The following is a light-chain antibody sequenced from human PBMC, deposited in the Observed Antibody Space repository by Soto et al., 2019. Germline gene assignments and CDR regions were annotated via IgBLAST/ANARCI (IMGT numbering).Light chain of an antibody. CDR2: DAS. J-gene: IGKJ4*01. V-gene: IGKV3-11*01. CDR1: QSISNS. CDR3: QQHSSYSLT. Sequence: EIVLKQSPSTLSVSLGEGATLACRASQSISNSLAWYQQNPGQAPRILIYDASTMDTGVPARFSGSGSGTEFTLTISSLEPDDFAVYYCQQHSSYSLTFGEGTKVEIK.